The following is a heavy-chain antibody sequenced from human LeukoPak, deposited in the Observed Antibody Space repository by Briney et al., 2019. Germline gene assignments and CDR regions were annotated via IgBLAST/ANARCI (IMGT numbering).Heavy chain of an antibody. CDR2: IKQDGSEK. CDR3: ARGGHDFWSGYYPSDY. Sequence: GGSLRLSCAASGFTFSSYWMSWVRQAPGKGLEWVANIKQDGSEKYYVDSVKGRFTISRDNAKNSLYLQMNSLRAEDTAVYYCARGGHDFWSGYYPSDYWGQGTLVTVSS. J-gene: IGHJ4*02. CDR1: GFTFSSYW. D-gene: IGHD3-3*01. V-gene: IGHV3-7*01.